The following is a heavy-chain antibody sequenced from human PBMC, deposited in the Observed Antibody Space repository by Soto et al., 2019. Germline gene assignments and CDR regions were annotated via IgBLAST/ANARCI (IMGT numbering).Heavy chain of an antibody. V-gene: IGHV3-74*01. CDR2: INSDGSST. CDR3: AREDSNYHGSSWLDD. D-gene: IGHD2-15*01. Sequence: GALRLSCAASGFTFSHYWMHWVRQVPGKGLVWVSHINSDGSSTSYADSVKGRFTISRDNAKNTLYLQMSSLRAEDTAVYYCAREDSNYHGSSWLDDWGQGTLVTVSS. J-gene: IGHJ4*02. CDR1: GFTFSHYW.